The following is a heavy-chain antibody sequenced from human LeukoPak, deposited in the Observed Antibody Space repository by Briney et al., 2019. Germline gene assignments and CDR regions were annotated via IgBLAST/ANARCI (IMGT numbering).Heavy chain of an antibody. J-gene: IGHJ4*02. V-gene: IGHV3-53*01. Sequence: GGSLRLSCAGSGFTFSSHWIGWVRQAPGKGLEWVSSIYSAGATHYAESVKGRFTISRDNSKNTLYLQMNSLRAEDTAVYYCAKVSISSYFDYWGQGTLVTVSS. CDR2: IYSAGAT. CDR1: GFTFSSHW. CDR3: AKVSISSYFDY. D-gene: IGHD6-6*01.